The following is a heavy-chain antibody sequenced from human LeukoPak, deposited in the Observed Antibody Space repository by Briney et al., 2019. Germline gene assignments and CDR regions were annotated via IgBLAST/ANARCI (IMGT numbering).Heavy chain of an antibody. V-gene: IGHV4-31*03. CDR1: GGSISSRGHY. Sequence: SETLSLTCTISGGSISSRGHYWSWIRQHPGRGLEWIGYISYSETTYYNPSLKSRVTISVDTSKNQFSLKLDSVTAGKTAVYYCRRGLVPEIWGGFRVYFNSWGRETPVTVSS. CDR2: ISYSETT. CDR3: RRGLVPEIWGGFRVYFNS. D-gene: IGHD3-3*01. J-gene: IGHJ4*02.